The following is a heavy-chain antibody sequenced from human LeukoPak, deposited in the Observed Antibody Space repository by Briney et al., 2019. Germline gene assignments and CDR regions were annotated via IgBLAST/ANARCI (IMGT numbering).Heavy chain of an antibody. CDR1: GFTVSSNY. J-gene: IGHJ4*02. V-gene: IGHV3-66*01. Sequence: PGGSLRLSCAASGFTVSSNYMSWVRQAPGKGLEWVSVIYSGGSTYYADSVKGRFTISRDNSKNTLYLQMNSLRAEDTAVYYCARVALRNRYCSSTSCYIRKPAPPYYFDYWGQGTLVTVSS. CDR3: ARVALRNRYCSSTSCYIRKPAPPYYFDY. CDR2: IYSGGST. D-gene: IGHD2-2*02.